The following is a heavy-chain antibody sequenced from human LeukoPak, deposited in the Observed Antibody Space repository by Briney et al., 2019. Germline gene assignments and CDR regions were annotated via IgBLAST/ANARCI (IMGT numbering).Heavy chain of an antibody. J-gene: IGHJ4*02. CDR3: ARDKFRGYFDY. Sequence: GGSLRLSCAASEFTVSTNYMNWVRQAPGKGLEWVSAIYSGGTTYYADSVKGRFTISRDTFKNTLYLQMNSLRAEDTAVYYCARDKFRGYFDYWGQGTLVTVSS. CDR1: EFTVSTNY. V-gene: IGHV3-66*01. D-gene: IGHD3-10*01. CDR2: IYSGGTT.